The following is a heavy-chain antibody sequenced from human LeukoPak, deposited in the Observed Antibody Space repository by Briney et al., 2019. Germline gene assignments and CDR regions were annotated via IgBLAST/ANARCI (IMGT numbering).Heavy chain of an antibody. Sequence: ASVKVSCKVSGYTLTELSMHWVRQAPGKGLEWMGGFDPEDGETIYEQKFQGRVTMTEDTSTDTAYMELSSLRSEDTAVYYCGGTMVRGVEYYFDYWGQGTLVTVSS. CDR1: GYTLTELS. CDR3: GGTMVRGVEYYFDY. J-gene: IGHJ4*02. V-gene: IGHV1-24*01. D-gene: IGHD3-10*01. CDR2: FDPEDGET.